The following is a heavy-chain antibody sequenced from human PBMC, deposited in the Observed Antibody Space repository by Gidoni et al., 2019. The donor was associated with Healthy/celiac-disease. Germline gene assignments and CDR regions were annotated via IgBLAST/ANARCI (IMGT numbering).Heavy chain of an antibody. D-gene: IGHD1-26*01. CDR1: GFTVSSYA. Sequence: QVQVVELGGGVGQPGRPLRSLCAASGFTVSSYAKHWVRRGPGKGVEGVEVISHIGSNTYCANTVKGGFAISRYNSKNTVYLQMNSLKAENTTVYYCARDPGSPVSKKGAPYWFDPWGQGTLVTVSS. J-gene: IGHJ5*02. CDR3: ARDPGSPVSKKGAPYWFDP. CDR2: ISHIGSNT. V-gene: IGHV3-30*09.